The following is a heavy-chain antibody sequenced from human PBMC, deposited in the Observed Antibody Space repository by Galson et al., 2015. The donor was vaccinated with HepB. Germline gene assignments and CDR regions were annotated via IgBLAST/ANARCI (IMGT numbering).Heavy chain of an antibody. CDR3: ARDLDSSGYYGTPGY. V-gene: IGHV3-7*03. Sequence: SLRLSCAASGFTFSSYWMSWVRQAPGKGLEWVANIKQDGSEKYYVDSVKGRFTISRDNAKNSLYLQMNSLRAEDTAVYYCARDLDSSGYYGTPGYWGQGTLVTVSS. CDR2: IKQDGSEK. J-gene: IGHJ4*02. CDR1: GFTFSSYW. D-gene: IGHD3-22*01.